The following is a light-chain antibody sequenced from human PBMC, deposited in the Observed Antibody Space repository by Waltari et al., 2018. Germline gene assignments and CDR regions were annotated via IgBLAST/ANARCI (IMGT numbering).Light chain of an antibody. CDR1: QNVFSY. V-gene: IGKV3-11*01. J-gene: IGKJ2*01. CDR2: DAF. Sequence: EIVLTQSPATLSLSPGERATLSCRASQNVFSYIAWYQQRPGQAPRLLIYDAFHRATGIPARFSGSGSGTDFTLTISSLEPEDFAVYYCQQRNTWPPYTFGQGTKLEIK. CDR3: QQRNTWPPYT.